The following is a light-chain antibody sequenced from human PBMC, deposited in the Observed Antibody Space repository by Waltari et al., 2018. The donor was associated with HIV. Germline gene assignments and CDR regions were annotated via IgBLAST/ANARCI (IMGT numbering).Light chain of an antibody. CDR2: GVT. CDR3: NSYSSDDTVV. Sequence: QSALTQPASVSGSPGQSLTITCTGTNRHIGFFNLVSWYQQYPGKAPPLIIYGVTSRPPGVSNRFSGSKSGNTASLTISGLQTDDEAEYYCNSYSSDDTVVFGGGTKLTVL. CDR1: NRHIGFFNL. J-gene: IGLJ2*01. V-gene: IGLV2-14*01.